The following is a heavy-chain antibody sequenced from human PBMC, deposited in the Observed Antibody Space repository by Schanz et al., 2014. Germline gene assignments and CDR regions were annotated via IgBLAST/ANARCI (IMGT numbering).Heavy chain of an antibody. CDR3: AKGRFGELSAFDI. J-gene: IGHJ3*02. Sequence: EVQLVESGGDLVQPGGSLRLSCASSGFSFTTYAMSWVRQAPGKGLEWVSAISGSGGSTYYADSVKGRFTISRDNSKNTLYLQMNSLRAEDTAVYYCAKGRFGELSAFDIWGQGTMVTVSS. CDR1: GFSFTTYA. CDR2: ISGSGGST. D-gene: IGHD3-10*01. V-gene: IGHV3-23*04.